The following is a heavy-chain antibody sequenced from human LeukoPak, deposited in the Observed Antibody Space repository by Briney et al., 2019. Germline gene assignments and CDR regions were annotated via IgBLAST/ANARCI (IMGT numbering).Heavy chain of an antibody. D-gene: IGHD1-26*01. J-gene: IGHJ4*02. CDR1: GYTFTGYY. Sequence: ASVKVSCKASGYTFTGYYMHWVRQAPGQGLEWMGWINPNSGGTNYAQKFQGRVTITAYKSTSTAYMELSSLRSEDTAVYYCARPGGASYFDYWGQGTLVTVSS. V-gene: IGHV1-2*02. CDR2: INPNSGGT. CDR3: ARPGGASYFDY.